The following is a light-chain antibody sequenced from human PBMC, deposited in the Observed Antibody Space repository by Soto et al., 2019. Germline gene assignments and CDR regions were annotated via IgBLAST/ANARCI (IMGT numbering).Light chain of an antibody. Sequence: TQSPATLSVSPGESVTLSCRASQSIGPNLAWSQHIPGQAPRLLMYSASLRATGIPARFSGSGSGTQFTLTISSRQSEDFGVYYCQHNNNWPPEGTFGPGTRVDVK. CDR3: QHNNNWPPEGT. V-gene: IGKV3-15*01. CDR1: QSIGPN. CDR2: SAS. J-gene: IGKJ3*01.